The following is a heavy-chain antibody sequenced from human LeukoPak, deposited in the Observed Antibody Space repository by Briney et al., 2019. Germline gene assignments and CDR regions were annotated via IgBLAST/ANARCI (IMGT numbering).Heavy chain of an antibody. CDR2: VDHTGST. Sequence: SETLSLTCTVSGGSFSIYYWTWIRQPPGKGLEWIGYVDHTGSTKFNPSLNGRVSISRDTSNNFFSLRLRSVTAADTAVYFCARGRVSSSTWYSTYYYFFYMDFWGKGTTVTVSS. CDR3: ARGRVSSSTWYSTYYYFFYMDF. D-gene: IGHD4-11*01. CDR1: GGSFSIYY. J-gene: IGHJ6*03. V-gene: IGHV4-59*01.